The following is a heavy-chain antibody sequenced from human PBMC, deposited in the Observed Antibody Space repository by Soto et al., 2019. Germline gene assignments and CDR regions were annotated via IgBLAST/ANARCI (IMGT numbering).Heavy chain of an antibody. CDR3: ATGGNRGLEVATLPYYFDY. V-gene: IGHV1-69*10. J-gene: IGHJ4*02. D-gene: IGHD5-12*01. CDR2: IIPILGIA. Sequence: ASVTDSCKASGGTFSSYAISWVRQPPGQGLEWMGGIIPILGIANYAQKFQGRVTNPADKSTSTAYMELSSLSSEDTAVYSCATGGNRGLEVATLPYYFDYWGQGTLVTVSS. CDR1: GGTFSSYA.